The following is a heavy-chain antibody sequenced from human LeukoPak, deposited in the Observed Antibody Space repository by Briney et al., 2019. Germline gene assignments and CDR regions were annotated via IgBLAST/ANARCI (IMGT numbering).Heavy chain of an antibody. Sequence: GGSLRLSCAASGFTFSSYGMHWVRQAPGKGLEWVSSISSSSSYIYYADSVKGRFTISRDNAKNSLYLQMNSLRAEDTAVYYCARGGSYYGWFDPWGQGTLVTVSS. CDR1: GFTFSSYG. D-gene: IGHD1-26*01. J-gene: IGHJ5*02. CDR3: ARGGSYYGWFDP. V-gene: IGHV3-21*01. CDR2: ISSSSSYI.